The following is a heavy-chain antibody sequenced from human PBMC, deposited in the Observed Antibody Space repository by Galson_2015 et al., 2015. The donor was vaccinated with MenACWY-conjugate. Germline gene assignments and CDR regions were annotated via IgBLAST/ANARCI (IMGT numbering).Heavy chain of an antibody. Sequence: SVKVSCKASGGTFSSYAISWVRQAPGQGLEWMGGIIPIFGTANYAQKFQGRVTITADESTSTAYMELSSLRSEDTAVYYCARSRSQLPRGSWGYWGQGTLVTVSS. CDR3: ARSRSQLPRGSWGY. V-gene: IGHV1-69*13. CDR1: GGTFSSYA. CDR2: IIPIFGTA. D-gene: IGHD1-7*01. J-gene: IGHJ4*02.